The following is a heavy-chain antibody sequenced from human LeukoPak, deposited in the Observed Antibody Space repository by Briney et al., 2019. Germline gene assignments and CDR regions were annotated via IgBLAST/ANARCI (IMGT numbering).Heavy chain of an antibody. J-gene: IGHJ4*02. CDR1: GFTFSSYE. CDR3: ARDWYHAIDY. Sequence: GGSLRLSCAASGFTFSSYEMNWVRQAPGKGLEWVSYISSSGSTIYYADSVKGRFTISRDNAKNTLYLQMNSLRAEDTAVYYCARDWYHAIDYWGQGALVTVSS. V-gene: IGHV3-48*03. D-gene: IGHD2-2*01. CDR2: ISSSGSTI.